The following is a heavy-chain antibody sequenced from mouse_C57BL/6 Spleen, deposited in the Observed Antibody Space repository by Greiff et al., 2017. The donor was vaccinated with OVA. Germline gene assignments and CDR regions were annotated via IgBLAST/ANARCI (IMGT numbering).Heavy chain of an antibody. CDR2: INYDGSST. CDR1: GFTFSDYY. Sequence: EVQVVESEGGLVQPGSSMKLSCTASGFTFSDYYMAWVRQVPEKGLEWVANINYDGSSTYYLDSLKSRFIISRDNAKNILYLQMSSLKSEDTATYYCATEGDAMDYWGQGTSVTVSS. CDR3: ATEGDAMDY. J-gene: IGHJ4*01. V-gene: IGHV5-16*01.